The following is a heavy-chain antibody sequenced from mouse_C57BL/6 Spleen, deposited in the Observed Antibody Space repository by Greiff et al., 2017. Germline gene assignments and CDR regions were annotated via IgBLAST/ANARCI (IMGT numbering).Heavy chain of an antibody. CDR3: ARAGSGLFFAY. V-gene: IGHV1-26*01. CDR1: GYTFTDYY. D-gene: IGHD6-2*01. J-gene: IGHJ3*01. CDR2: INPNNGST. Sequence: EVQLQQSGPELVKPGASVKISCTASGYTFTDYYINWVKQSHGKSLEWIGDINPNNGSTSYNQKFKGKATLTVDTSSNTAYMELRGLTSEDSAVYYCARAGSGLFFAYWGQGTLVTVSA.